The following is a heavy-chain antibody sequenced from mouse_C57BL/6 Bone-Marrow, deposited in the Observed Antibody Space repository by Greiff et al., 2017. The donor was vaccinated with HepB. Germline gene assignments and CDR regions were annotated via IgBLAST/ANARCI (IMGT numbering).Heavy chain of an antibody. Sequence: VQLQQSGAELARPGASVKLSCKASGYTFTSYGISWVKQRTGQGLEWIGEIYPRSGNTYYNEKFKGKATLTADKSSSTAYMELRSLTYDDSAVYCCAREDSLFFAYWGQGTLLTVSA. D-gene: IGHD3-3*01. CDR3: AREDSLFFAY. J-gene: IGHJ3*01. CDR1: GYTFTSYG. CDR2: IYPRSGNT. V-gene: IGHV1-81*01.